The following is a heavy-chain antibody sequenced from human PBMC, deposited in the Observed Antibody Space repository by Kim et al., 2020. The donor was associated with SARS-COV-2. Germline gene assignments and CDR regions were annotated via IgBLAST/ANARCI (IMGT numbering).Heavy chain of an antibody. CDR2: IYHSGST. CDR1: GGSISSSNW. CDR3: ARDRRGVAAAGTSYGMDV. Sequence: SETLSLTCAVSGGSISSSNWWSWVRQPPGKGLEWIGEIYHSGSTNYNPSLKSRVTISVDKSKNQFSLKLSSVTAADTAVYYCARDRRGVAAAGTSYGMDVWGQGTTVTVSS. J-gene: IGHJ6*02. D-gene: IGHD6-13*01. V-gene: IGHV4-4*02.